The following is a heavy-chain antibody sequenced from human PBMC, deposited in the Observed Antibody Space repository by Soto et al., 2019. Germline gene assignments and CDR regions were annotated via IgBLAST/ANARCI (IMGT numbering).Heavy chain of an antibody. CDR3: AREFIAGYYDSSGNNAFDF. D-gene: IGHD3-22*01. J-gene: IGHJ3*01. CDR2: INPSGVST. CDR1: GYTFTNYY. V-gene: IGHV1-46*01. Sequence: QVQLVQSGAEVKKPGASVKVSCKTSGYTFTNYYIHWVRQAPGQGLEWMGIINPSGVSTTYAHKFQGRGTMTRDRSTSTVYMELSSLRSEDTAVYYCAREFIAGYYDSSGNNAFDFWGQGTMVTVSS.